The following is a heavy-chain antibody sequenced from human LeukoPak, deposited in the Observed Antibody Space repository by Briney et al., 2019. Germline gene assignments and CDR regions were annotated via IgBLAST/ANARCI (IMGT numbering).Heavy chain of an antibody. J-gene: IGHJ4*02. CDR3: ARRITRDSSGYGFCY. V-gene: IGHV3-21*01. CDR2: ISSSSSYI. Sequence: PGGSLRLSCAASGFTFSSYSMNWVRQAPGKGLEWVSSISSSSSYIYYADSVKGRFTISRDNAKNPLYLQMNSLRAEDTAVYYCARRITRDSSGYGFCYWGQGTLVTVSS. CDR1: GFTFSSYS. D-gene: IGHD3-22*01.